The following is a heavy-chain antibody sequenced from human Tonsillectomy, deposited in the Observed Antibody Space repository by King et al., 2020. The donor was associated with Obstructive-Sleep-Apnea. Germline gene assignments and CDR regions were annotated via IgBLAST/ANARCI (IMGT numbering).Heavy chain of an antibody. CDR1: GGSISSGGYY. Sequence: VQLQESGPGLVKPSQTLSLTCTVSGGSISSGGYYWSWIRQHPGKGLEWIGYIYYSGSTYYNPSLKSRFTLSVETSKNQFSLKLSSVTAAATAVYYCASAPLYYYGSGSHRPRGWFDPWGQGTLVTVSS. J-gene: IGHJ5*02. CDR2: IYYSGST. D-gene: IGHD3-10*01. V-gene: IGHV4-31*03. CDR3: ASAPLYYYGSGSHRPRGWFDP.